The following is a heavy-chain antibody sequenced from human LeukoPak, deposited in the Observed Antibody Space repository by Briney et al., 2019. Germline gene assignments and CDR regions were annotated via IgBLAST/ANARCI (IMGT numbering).Heavy chain of an antibody. V-gene: IGHV4-39*07. CDR2: IYYSGST. CDR1: GGSISSSSYY. J-gene: IGHJ4*02. Sequence: SETLSLTCTVSGGSISSSSYYWGWIRQPPGKGLEWIGSIYYSGSTYYNPSLKSRVTISVDTSKNQFSLKLSSVTAADTAVYYCARDPHYSGSYRPGGDYWGQGTLVTVSS. D-gene: IGHD1-26*01. CDR3: ARDPHYSGSYRPGGDY.